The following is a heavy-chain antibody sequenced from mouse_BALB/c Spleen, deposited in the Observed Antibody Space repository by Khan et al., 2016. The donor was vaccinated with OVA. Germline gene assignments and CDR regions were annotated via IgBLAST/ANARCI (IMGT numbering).Heavy chain of an antibody. V-gene: IGHV9-2-1*01. J-gene: IGHJ2*01. CDR2: INTETGEP. CDR1: GYTFTDYS. D-gene: IGHD2-14*01. CDR3: SRDRDDDFDY. Sequence: QIQLVQSGPELKKPGETVKISCKASGYTFTDYSMHWVKQAPGKGLKWMGWINTETGEPTYADDFKGRFAFSLETSASTAYLQINNLKNEDTAKYCGSRDRDDDFDYWGQGTTLTVSS.